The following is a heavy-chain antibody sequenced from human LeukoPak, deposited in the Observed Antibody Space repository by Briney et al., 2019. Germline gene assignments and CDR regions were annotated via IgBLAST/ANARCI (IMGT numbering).Heavy chain of an antibody. CDR2: INHSGST. CDR3: ARACRGIQLCSPFDY. V-gene: IGHV4-34*01. CDR1: GGSFSGYY. J-gene: IGHJ4*02. D-gene: IGHD5-18*01. Sequence: SETLSLTCAVYGGSFSGYYWSWIRQPPGNGLEWIGEINHSGSTNYNPSLKSRVTISVDTSKNQFSLKLSSVTAADTAVYYCARACRGIQLCSPFDYWGQGTLVTVSS.